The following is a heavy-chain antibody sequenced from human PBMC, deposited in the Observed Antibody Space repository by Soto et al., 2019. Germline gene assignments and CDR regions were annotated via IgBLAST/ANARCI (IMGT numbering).Heavy chain of an antibody. CDR2: ISGSGGST. CDR3: AGMGYCSSTSCYGFYYYGMDV. CDR1: GFTFSSYA. Sequence: RLSCAASGFTFSSYAMSWVRQAPGKGLEWVSAISGSGGSTYYADSVKGRFTISRDNSKNTLYLQMNSLRAEDTAVYYCAGMGYCSSTSCYGFYYYGMDVWGQGTTVTVSS. D-gene: IGHD2-2*01. J-gene: IGHJ6*02. V-gene: IGHV3-23*01.